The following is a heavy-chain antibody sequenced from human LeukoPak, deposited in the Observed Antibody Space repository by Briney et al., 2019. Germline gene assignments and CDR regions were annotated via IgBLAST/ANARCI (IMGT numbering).Heavy chain of an antibody. V-gene: IGHV1-69*13. CDR3: ARDRPDSGSYQPTDNWFDP. D-gene: IGHD1-26*01. Sequence: GASVKVSCKASGGTFSSYAISWVRQAPGQGLEWMGGIIPIFGTANYAQKFQGRVTITADESTSTAYMELSSLRSEDTAVYYCARDRPDSGSYQPTDNWFDPWGQGTLVTVSS. CDR2: IIPIFGTA. CDR1: GGTFSSYA. J-gene: IGHJ5*02.